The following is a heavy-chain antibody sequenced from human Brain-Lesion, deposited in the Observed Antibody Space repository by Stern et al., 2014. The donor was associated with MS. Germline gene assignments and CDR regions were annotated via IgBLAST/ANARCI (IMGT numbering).Heavy chain of an antibody. V-gene: IGHV3-21*01. CDR2: IGSNNNYI. J-gene: IGHJ6*02. CDR3: ARDLDQDIMGLFRDDDYHYFMDV. Sequence: EVQLVESGGGLVKPGGSLRLSCAASGFTFSIYTMNWVRQAPGQGLEWVSSIGSNNNYIYYADSVKGRFTISRDNAKNSLYLQMNSLRAEDTAVYYCARDLDQDIMGLFRDDDYHYFMDVWGQGTTVTVSS. D-gene: IGHD3/OR15-3a*01. CDR1: GFTFSIYT.